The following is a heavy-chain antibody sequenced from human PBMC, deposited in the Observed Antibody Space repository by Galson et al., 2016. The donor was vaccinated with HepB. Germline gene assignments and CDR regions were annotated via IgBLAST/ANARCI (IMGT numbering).Heavy chain of an antibody. J-gene: IGHJ6*02. Sequence: SVKVSCKASGGTFSSYAINWVREAPGQGLEWMGGIIPMFGTGNYAQQFQGRATITADESTTTAYMELSSLRSEDTAVYYCARAHGSGWLTFMDVWGQGTTVTVS. CDR3: ARAHGSGWLTFMDV. V-gene: IGHV1-69*13. CDR1: GGTFSSYA. D-gene: IGHD6-19*01. CDR2: IIPMFGTG.